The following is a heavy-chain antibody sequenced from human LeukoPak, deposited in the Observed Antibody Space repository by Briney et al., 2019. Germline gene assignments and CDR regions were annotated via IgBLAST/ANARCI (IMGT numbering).Heavy chain of an antibody. Sequence: PSETLSLTCTVSGGSISSGDYYWSWIRRPPGKGLEWIAYMYYSGSTYYNPSLKSRVTMSAGTSKNQLSLKLSSVTAADTAVYYCARPYYYDSRIDPWGQGILVTVSS. D-gene: IGHD3-22*01. V-gene: IGHV4-30-4*01. CDR1: GGSISSGDYY. J-gene: IGHJ5*02. CDR3: ARPYYYDSRIDP. CDR2: MYYSGST.